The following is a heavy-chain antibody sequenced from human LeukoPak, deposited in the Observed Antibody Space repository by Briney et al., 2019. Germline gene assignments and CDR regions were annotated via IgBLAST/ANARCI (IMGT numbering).Heavy chain of an antibody. CDR2: ISYDGSNK. J-gene: IGHJ4*02. V-gene: IGHV3-30*04. D-gene: IGHD2-2*01. CDR3: AKAGCSSTSCYYDY. CDR1: GFTFSSYA. Sequence: GGSLRLSCAASGFTFSSYAMHWVRQAPGKGLEWVAVISYDGSNKYYADSVKGRFTISRDNSKNTLYLQMNSLRAEDTAVYDCAKAGCSSTSCYYDYWGQGTLVTVSS.